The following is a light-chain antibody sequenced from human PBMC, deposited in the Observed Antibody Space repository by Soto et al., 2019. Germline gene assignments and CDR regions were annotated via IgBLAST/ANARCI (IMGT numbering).Light chain of an antibody. V-gene: IGKV1-5*01. CDR1: QSISSW. J-gene: IGKJ5*01. CDR3: QQYNSYPIT. Sequence: DIQMTQSPSTLSASVGARVTITCRASQSISSWLAWYQQKPGKAPKLLIYDASSLESGVPSRFSGSGSGTEFTLTISSLQPDDFATYYCQQYNSYPITVGQGTRLEIK. CDR2: DAS.